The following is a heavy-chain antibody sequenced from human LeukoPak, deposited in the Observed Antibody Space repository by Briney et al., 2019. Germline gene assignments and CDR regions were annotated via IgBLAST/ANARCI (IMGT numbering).Heavy chain of an antibody. CDR2: IKSKSDGGTT. CDR3: TTLYDSSGFP. J-gene: IGHJ3*01. Sequence: GGSLRLSCAASGFTFSRYWMSWVRQVPRKGLEWVGRIKSKSDGGTTDYAAPVKGRFTIPRDDSKNTLYLQMNSLKTEDTAVYYCTTLYDSSGFPWGQGTMVTVSS. D-gene: IGHD3-22*01. CDR1: GFTFSRYW. V-gene: IGHV3-15*01.